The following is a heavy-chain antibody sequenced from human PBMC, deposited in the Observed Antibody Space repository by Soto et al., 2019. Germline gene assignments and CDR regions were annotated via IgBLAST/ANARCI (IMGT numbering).Heavy chain of an antibody. CDR3: ARESEDLTSNFDY. CDR2: INHSGST. V-gene: IGHV4-34*01. J-gene: IGHJ4*02. CDR1: GGSFSGYY. Sequence: SETLSLTCAVYGGSFSGYYWSWIRQPPGKGLEWIGEINHSGSTNYNPSLKSRVTISVDTSKNQFSLKLSSVTAADTAVYYCARESEDLTSNFDYWGQGTLVTVSS.